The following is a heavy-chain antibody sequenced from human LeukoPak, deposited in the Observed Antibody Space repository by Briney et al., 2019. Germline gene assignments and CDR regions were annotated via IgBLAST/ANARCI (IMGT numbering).Heavy chain of an antibody. J-gene: IGHJ4*02. CDR1: GFTFSSYW. CDR2: IKQDGSET. CDR3: ASGAGTIILALFHY. D-gene: IGHD3-22*01. V-gene: IGHV3-7*01. Sequence: GGSLRLSCAASGFTFSSYWMSWVRQAPGKGLEWVSNIKQDGSETYYADSVKGRFTISRDNAKNTLYLQMNSLRAEDTAVYYCASGAGTIILALFHYRGQGTLVTVSS.